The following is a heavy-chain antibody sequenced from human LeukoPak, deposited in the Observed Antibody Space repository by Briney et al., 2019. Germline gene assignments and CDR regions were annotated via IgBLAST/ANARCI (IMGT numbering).Heavy chain of an antibody. J-gene: IGHJ4*02. D-gene: IGHD3-22*01. CDR1: GGSISSYY. V-gene: IGHV4-59*01. CDR2: IYYSGST. CDR3: ARGDSGYYQGY. Sequence: SETLSLTCTVSGGSISSYYWSWIRQPPGKGLEWIGYIYYSGSTNYNPSLKSRVTISVDTSKNQFSLKLSSVAAADTAVYYCARGDSGYYQGYWGQGTLATVSS.